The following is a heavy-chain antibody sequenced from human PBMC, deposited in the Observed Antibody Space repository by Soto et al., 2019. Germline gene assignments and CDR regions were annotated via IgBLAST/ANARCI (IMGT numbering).Heavy chain of an antibody. CDR3: ARRGGLGITIFGVNYYYGMDV. CDR2: INPNSGGT. D-gene: IGHD3-3*01. CDR1: GYTFTGYY. J-gene: IGHJ6*02. V-gene: IGHV1-2*04. Sequence: ASVKVSCKASGYTFTGYYMHWVRQAPGQGLEWMGWINPNSGGTNYAQKFQGWVAMTRDTSISTAYMELSRLRSDDTAVYYCARRGGLGITIFGVNYYYGMDVWGQGTTVTVSS.